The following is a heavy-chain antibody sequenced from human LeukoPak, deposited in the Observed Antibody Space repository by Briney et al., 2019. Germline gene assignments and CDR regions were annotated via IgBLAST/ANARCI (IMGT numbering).Heavy chain of an antibody. CDR3: ARVLSPNYYDSSGYVY. CDR2: IYYSGST. Sequence: SETLSLTCTVSGGSISSSSYYWGWIRQPPGKGLEWIGSIYYSGSTYYNPSLKSRVTISVDTSKNQFSLKLSSVTAADTAVYYCARVLSPNYYDSSGYVYWGQGTLVTVSS. CDR1: GGSISSSSYY. D-gene: IGHD3-22*01. V-gene: IGHV4-39*01. J-gene: IGHJ4*02.